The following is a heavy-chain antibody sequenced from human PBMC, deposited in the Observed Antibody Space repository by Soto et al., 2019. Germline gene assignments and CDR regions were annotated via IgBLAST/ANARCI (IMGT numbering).Heavy chain of an antibody. J-gene: IGHJ6*02. D-gene: IGHD2-15*01. CDR3: ARDLSSFSDGSCYSECDYYGMDV. V-gene: IGHV1-46*01. CDR1: GYTFTSDY. CDR2: INPSGGST. Sequence: ASVKDSCKASGYTFTSDYMHWVRQAPGQGLEWMGIINPSGGSTSYAQKFQGRVTMTRDTSTSTVYMELSSLRSEDTAVYYCARDLSSFSDGSCYSECDYYGMDVWGQGTTVTVS.